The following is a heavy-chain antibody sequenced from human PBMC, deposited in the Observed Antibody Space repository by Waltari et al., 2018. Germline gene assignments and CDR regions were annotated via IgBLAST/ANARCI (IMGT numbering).Heavy chain of an antibody. V-gene: IGHV3-74*01. J-gene: IGHJ4*02. CDR1: GSPLSATW. CDR3: ARGADL. Sequence: EVQLVESGGGLVQPGGSLRLSCAASGSPLSATWLHWVRQVPGKGLVWVSRISGDGSTINYADSVKGRFTISRDTAKNTLYLQMNSLRAEDTAVYYCARGADLRGQGILVTVSS. CDR2: ISGDGSTI. D-gene: IGHD3-3*01.